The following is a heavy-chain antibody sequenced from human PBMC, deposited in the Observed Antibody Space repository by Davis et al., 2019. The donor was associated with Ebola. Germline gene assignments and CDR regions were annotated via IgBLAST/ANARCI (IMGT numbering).Heavy chain of an antibody. CDR2: IFSSGIT. CDR3: ASPVSSGWFYSDY. D-gene: IGHD6-19*01. V-gene: IGHV4-4*09. J-gene: IGHJ4*02. CDR1: GGSISGHS. Sequence: MPGGSLRLSCTVSGGSISGHSWSWIRQPPGKGLEWIGNIFSSGITYYNPSLKSRVTISLDTSRNQFSLRLTSVTAADTAVYFCASPVSSGWFYSDYWSQGTLVTVSS.